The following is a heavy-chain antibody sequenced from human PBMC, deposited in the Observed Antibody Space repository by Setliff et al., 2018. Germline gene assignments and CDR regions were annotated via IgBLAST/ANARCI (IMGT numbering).Heavy chain of an antibody. J-gene: IGHJ4*02. Sequence: SETLSLTCSVSGGSISSSIYYWGWIRQPPGKGLEWIGSIYYSGSTYYSPSLKRRVTISVDTSKNQFSLKLSSVTAADTAVYYCAAPGGGSYRFWGQGTLVTVSS. V-gene: IGHV4-39*01. CDR1: GGSISSSIYY. CDR2: IYYSGST. D-gene: IGHD1-26*01. CDR3: AAPGGGSYRF.